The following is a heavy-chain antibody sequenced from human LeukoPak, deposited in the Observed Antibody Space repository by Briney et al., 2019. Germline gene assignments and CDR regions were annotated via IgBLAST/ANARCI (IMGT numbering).Heavy chain of an antibody. Sequence: PWGSLRLSCAASGFTFGSYTLHWVRQAPGKGLEWVAIISADGGTKFYAGSMKGRFTISRDNSKNTLYLQMGSLTAEDTAVYFCARPGSGSSLDSWGQGTLVTVSS. CDR1: GFTFGSYT. V-gene: IGHV3-30-3*01. CDR3: ARPGSGSSLDS. CDR2: ISADGGTK. D-gene: IGHD2-15*01. J-gene: IGHJ5*02.